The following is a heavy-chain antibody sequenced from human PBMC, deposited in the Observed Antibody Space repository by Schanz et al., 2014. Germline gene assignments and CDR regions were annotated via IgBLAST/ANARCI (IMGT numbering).Heavy chain of an antibody. J-gene: IGHJ6*03. D-gene: IGHD2-8*01. CDR1: TFTFDHYA. CDR2: VSSRSDEI. Sequence: EVQLLESGGGLVQPGGSLRLSCSASTFTFDHYAMTWVRQAPGKGLEWVAAVSSRSDEIKYADSVRGRFTISRDNSRSTMYLQMNSLRAEDTAVYYCARVKYCTIIRCYRTETEGIYYMDVWGKGTTVTVSS. V-gene: IGHV3-23*05. CDR3: ARVKYCTIIRCYRTETEGIYYMDV.